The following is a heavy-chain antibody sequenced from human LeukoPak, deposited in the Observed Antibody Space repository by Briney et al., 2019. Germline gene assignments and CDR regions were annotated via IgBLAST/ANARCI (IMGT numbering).Heavy chain of an antibody. CDR2: ISGYNGNT. CDR3: ARVQADYYDSSGYPWYFDY. J-gene: IGHJ4*02. CDR1: GYTFTSYG. D-gene: IGHD3-22*01. Sequence: ASVKVSCKASGYTFTSYGISWVRQAPGQGLEWMGWISGYNGNTKNAQKLQGRVTMTTDTSTNTVYMELRSLRSDDTAVYYCARVQADYYDSSGYPWYFDYWGQGTLVTVSS. V-gene: IGHV1-18*01.